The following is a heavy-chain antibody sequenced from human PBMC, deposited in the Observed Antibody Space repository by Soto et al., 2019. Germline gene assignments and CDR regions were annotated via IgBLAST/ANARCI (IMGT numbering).Heavy chain of an antibody. CDR1: EFTFSSYS. Sequence: GGSLRLPCSASEFTFSSYSMNGVRQAPGKGRGWVSYISSSSSTIYYADAVKGRFTISRDNAKNSLYLQMNSLRDEDTAVYYCAREEVGSSPGKYYYGMDVWGQGTTVTVSS. CDR2: ISSSSSTI. J-gene: IGHJ6*02. D-gene: IGHD6-6*01. V-gene: IGHV3-48*02. CDR3: AREEVGSSPGKYYYGMDV.